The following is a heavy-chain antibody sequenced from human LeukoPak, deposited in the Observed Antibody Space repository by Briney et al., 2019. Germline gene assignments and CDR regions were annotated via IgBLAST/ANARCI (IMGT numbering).Heavy chain of an antibody. CDR1: GFTFSSYG. V-gene: IGHV3-33*08. CDR3: ARAISSGWPFYYYYYGMDV. Sequence: PGRSLRLSCAASGFTFSSYGMHWVRQAPGKGLEWVAVIWYDGSNKYYADSVKGRFTISRDNSKNTLYLQMNSLRAEDTAVYYCARAISSGWPFYYYYYGMDVWGQGTTVTVSS. CDR2: IWYDGSNK. J-gene: IGHJ6*02. D-gene: IGHD6-19*01.